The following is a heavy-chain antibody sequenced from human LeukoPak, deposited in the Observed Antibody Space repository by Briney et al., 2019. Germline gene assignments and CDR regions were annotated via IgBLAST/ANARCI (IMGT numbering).Heavy chain of an antibody. V-gene: IGHV3-23*01. Sequence: GGSLRLSCAAPGFTFSSYAMSWVRQAPGKGLEWVSAISGSGGSTYYADSVKGRFTISRDNSKNTLYLQMNSLRAEDTAVYYCAKDRGAAAGHNWFDPWGQGTLVTVSS. CDR2: ISGSGGST. D-gene: IGHD6-13*01. J-gene: IGHJ5*02. CDR1: GFTFSSYA. CDR3: AKDRGAAAGHNWFDP.